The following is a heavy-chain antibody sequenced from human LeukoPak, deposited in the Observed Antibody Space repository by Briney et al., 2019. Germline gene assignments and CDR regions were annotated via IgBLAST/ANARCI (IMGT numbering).Heavy chain of an antibody. Sequence: GGSLRLSCAASGLTFGDYVMHWVRHTPPKGLEWVSLVSWDGGSTSYADSVKGRFTISRDNSKNSLYLQMNTLRPEDTALYYCAKDRDYYFEYWGQGTPVTVSS. D-gene: IGHD3/OR15-3a*01. CDR1: GLTFGDYV. V-gene: IGHV3-43D*04. CDR3: AKDRDYYFEY. CDR2: VSWDGGST. J-gene: IGHJ4*02.